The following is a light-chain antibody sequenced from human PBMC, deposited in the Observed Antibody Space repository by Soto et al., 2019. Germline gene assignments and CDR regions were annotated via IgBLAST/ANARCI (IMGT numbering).Light chain of an antibody. V-gene: IGLV2-14*01. J-gene: IGLJ2*01. CDR3: SSYTSSSTLG. CDR1: SSDVGGYNY. Sequence: QSALTQPASVSGSPGQSIAISCTGTSSDVGGYNYVSWYQQHPGKAPKLVIYEVGNRPSGVSNRFSGSKSGNTASLTISGLQAEDEADYYCSSYTSSSTLGFGGGTKLTVL. CDR2: EVG.